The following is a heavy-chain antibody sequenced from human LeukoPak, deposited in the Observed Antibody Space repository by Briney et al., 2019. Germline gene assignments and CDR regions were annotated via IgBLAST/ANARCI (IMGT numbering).Heavy chain of an antibody. CDR2: IYYSGST. Sequence: PSETLSLTCAVSGDSTSNGGYSWNWIRQPPGKGLEWIGYIYYSGSTNYNPSLKSRVTISVDTSKNQFSLKLSSVTAADTAVYYCARGPVAVNFDYWGQGTLVTVSS. V-gene: IGHV4-61*08. D-gene: IGHD6-19*01. J-gene: IGHJ4*02. CDR3: ARGPVAVNFDY. CDR1: GDSTSNGGYS.